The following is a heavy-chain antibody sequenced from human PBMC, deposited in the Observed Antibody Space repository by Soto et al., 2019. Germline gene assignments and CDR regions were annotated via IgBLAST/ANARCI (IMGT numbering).Heavy chain of an antibody. Sequence: QVQLQQWGAGLLKPSETLSLTCTVYGGSFSGYYWSWIRQPPGKGLEWIGEICHSRSTNYSPSLKSRVTLSVDTSKNKFSLKLSSVTAADTAVYYCARGRGDFGDYGPFDYWGGGTLVTVSS. CDR2: ICHSRST. CDR3: ARGRGDFGDYGPFDY. D-gene: IGHD4-17*01. V-gene: IGHV4-34*01. J-gene: IGHJ4*02. CDR1: GGSFSGYY.